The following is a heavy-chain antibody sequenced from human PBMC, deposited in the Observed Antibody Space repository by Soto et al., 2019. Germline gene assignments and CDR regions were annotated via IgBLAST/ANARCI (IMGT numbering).Heavy chain of an antibody. CDR3: AKVQGSSWYFFDH. CDR2: ISGIGGYT. J-gene: IGHJ4*02. Sequence: EVQLLESGGGLVQPGGSLRLSCAASGFTFSTSVMSWVRQAPGKGLEWVSTISGIGGYTYYPDSVKGRFTISRDNSKNTLYLQMNSLRVGDTDVYYCAKVQGSSWYFFDHWGQGTLVTVSS. D-gene: IGHD6-13*01. CDR1: GFTFSTSV. V-gene: IGHV3-23*01.